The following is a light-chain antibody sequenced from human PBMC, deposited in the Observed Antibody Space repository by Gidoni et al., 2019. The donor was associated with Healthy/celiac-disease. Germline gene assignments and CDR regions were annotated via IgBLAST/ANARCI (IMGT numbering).Light chain of an antibody. CDR1: SRDVGGYNY. CDR3: SSYTSSSPWV. CDR2: DVS. Sequence: SALTQPASVSGSPGQPIPISCTGTSRDVGGYNYVSWYQQHPGKAPKLMIYDVSNRPSGVSNRFSGSKSGNTASLTISGLQAEDEADYYCSSYTSSSPWVFGGGTKLTVL. V-gene: IGLV2-14*03. J-gene: IGLJ3*02.